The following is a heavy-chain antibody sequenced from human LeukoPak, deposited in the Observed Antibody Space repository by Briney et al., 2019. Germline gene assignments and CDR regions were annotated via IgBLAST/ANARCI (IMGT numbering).Heavy chain of an antibody. CDR1: GFILSSYA. D-gene: IGHD3-10*01. J-gene: IGHJ6*02. CDR3: AKGEGSGSYYYYYYGMDV. V-gene: IGHV3-23*01. Sequence: GGSLTLSCAASGFILSSYAMSWVRQAPGKGLEWVSAISGSGGSTYYGDSVKGRFTISRDNSKNTLYLQMNSLGAEDTAVYYCAKGEGSGSYYYYYYGMDVWGQGTTVTVSS. CDR2: ISGSGGST.